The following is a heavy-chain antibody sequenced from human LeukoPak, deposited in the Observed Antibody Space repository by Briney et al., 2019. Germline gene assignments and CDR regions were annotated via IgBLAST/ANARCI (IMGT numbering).Heavy chain of an antibody. CDR3: ARVGRDYDSSGYYYSPYYYYYYMDV. Sequence: GGSLRLSCAASGFTFSSYSMHWVRQAPGKGLVWVSRINSDGSSTSYADSVKGRFTISRDNAKNTLYLQMNSLRAEDTAVYYCARVGRDYDSSGYYYSPYYYYYYMDVWGKGTTVTVSS. CDR2: INSDGSST. D-gene: IGHD3-22*01. V-gene: IGHV3-74*01. J-gene: IGHJ6*03. CDR1: GFTFSSYS.